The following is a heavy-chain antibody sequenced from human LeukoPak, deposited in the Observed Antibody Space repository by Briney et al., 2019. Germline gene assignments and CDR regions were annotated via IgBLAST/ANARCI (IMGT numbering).Heavy chain of an antibody. V-gene: IGHV1-18*04. Sequence: ASVKVSCKASGYTFTGYYMHWVRQAPGQGLEWMGWISAYNGNTNYAQKLQGRVTMTTDTSTSTAYMELRSLRSDDTVVYYCARESSSWEPYFDYWGQGTLVTVSS. CDR1: GYTFTGYY. CDR3: ARESSSWEPYFDY. D-gene: IGHD6-13*01. J-gene: IGHJ4*02. CDR2: ISAYNGNT.